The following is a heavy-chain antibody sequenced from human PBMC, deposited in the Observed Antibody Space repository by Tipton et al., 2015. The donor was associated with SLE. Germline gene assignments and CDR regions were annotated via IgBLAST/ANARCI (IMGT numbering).Heavy chain of an antibody. CDR3: ARGGTLRFLEWISPVGG. Sequence: QSGPEVKKPGASVKVSCKASGYTFSNYDISWVRQAPGQGLEWMGWISAYNGNTKYAQKLQGRVTMTTDTSTSTAYMELRSLRSDDTAVFYCARGGTLRFLEWISPVGGWGQGTLVTVSS. J-gene: IGHJ4*02. CDR1: GYTFSNYD. D-gene: IGHD3-3*01. V-gene: IGHV1-18*01. CDR2: ISAYNGNT.